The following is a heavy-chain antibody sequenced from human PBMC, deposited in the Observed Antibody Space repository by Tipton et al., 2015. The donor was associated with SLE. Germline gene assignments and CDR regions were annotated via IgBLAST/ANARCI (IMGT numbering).Heavy chain of an antibody. D-gene: IGHD7-27*01. CDR1: GGSISSYY. J-gene: IGHJ4*02. CDR3: ARAVNWGLFDY. CDR2: IYYSGST. V-gene: IGHV4-59*01. Sequence: LRLSCTVSGGSISSYYWSWIRQPPGKGLEWIGYIYYSGSTNYNPSLKSRVTISVDTSKNQFSLKLSSATAADTAVYYCARAVNWGLFDYWGQGTLVTVSS.